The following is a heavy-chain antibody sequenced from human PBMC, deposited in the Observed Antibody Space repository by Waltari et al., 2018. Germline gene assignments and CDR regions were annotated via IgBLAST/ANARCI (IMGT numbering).Heavy chain of an antibody. Sequence: QVQLVQSGAEVKKPGASVKVSCKASGYTFTGYYIHWVRQAPGQGLEWMGWINPNSGGTNYAQKFQGWVTMTRDTSISTGYMELSRLRSDDTAVYYCARDLVARPSTSRPYGMDVWGQGTAVTVSS. J-gene: IGHJ6*02. D-gene: IGHD2-2*01. CDR3: ARDLVARPSTSRPYGMDV. CDR1: GYTFTGYY. V-gene: IGHV1-2*04. CDR2: INPNSGGT.